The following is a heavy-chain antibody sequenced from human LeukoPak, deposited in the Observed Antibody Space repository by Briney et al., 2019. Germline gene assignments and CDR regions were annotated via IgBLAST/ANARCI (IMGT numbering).Heavy chain of an antibody. D-gene: IGHD3-22*01. V-gene: IGHV3-7*01. J-gene: IGHJ4*02. Sequence: GGSLRLSCAASGFTFSSYWMSWVRQAPGKGLEWVANIKQDGSEKYYVDSVKGRFTISRDNAKNSLYLQMNSLRAEDTAVHYCARDLYPPRGYYDSSGYYPYYFDYWGQGTLVTVSS. CDR2: IKQDGSEK. CDR3: ARDLYPPRGYYDSSGYYPYYFDY. CDR1: GFTFSSYW.